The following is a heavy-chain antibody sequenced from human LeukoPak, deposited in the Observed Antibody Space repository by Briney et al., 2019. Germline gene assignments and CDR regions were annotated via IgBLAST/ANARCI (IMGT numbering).Heavy chain of an antibody. CDR1: GGSISNYY. D-gene: IGHD2-21*01. CDR3: ARGAPVVPGYYYGMDV. CDR2: IYYSGST. V-gene: IGHV4-59*08. J-gene: IGHJ6*02. Sequence: SETLSLTCTVSGGSISNYYWSWIRQPPGKGLEWIGYIYYSGSTNYNPSLKSRVTISVDTSKNQFSLKLSSVTAADTAVYYCARGAPVVPGYYYGMDVWGQGTTVTVSS.